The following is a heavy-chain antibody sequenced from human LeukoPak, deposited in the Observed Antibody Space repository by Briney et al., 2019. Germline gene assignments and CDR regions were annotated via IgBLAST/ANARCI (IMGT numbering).Heavy chain of an antibody. CDR1: GGTFSSYA. CDR3: ARRPESITIFGVVNAGNWFDP. CDR2: IIPIFGTA. V-gene: IGHV1-69*13. Sequence: ASVKVSCKASGGTFSSYAISWVRQAPGQGLEWMGGIIPIFGTANYAQKFQGRVTITADESTSTAYMELSSLRSEDTAVYYCARRPESITIFGVVNAGNWFDPWGQGTLVTVSS. J-gene: IGHJ5*02. D-gene: IGHD3-3*01.